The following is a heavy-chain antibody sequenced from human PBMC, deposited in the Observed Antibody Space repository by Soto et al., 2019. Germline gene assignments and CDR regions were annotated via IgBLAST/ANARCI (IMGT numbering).Heavy chain of an antibody. V-gene: IGHV1-2*02. CDR2: INAHSGGT. D-gene: IGHD6-6*01. CDR1: GFSFTGYY. Sequence: ASVKVSCKASGFSFTGYYIHWLRQAPGQGLEWMGWINAHSGGTEYAQKFQGRVTLTRDTSISTAYMELSRLRSDDTAVYYCARDYSSSPLEAFDIWGQGTMVTVSS. CDR3: ARDYSSSPLEAFDI. J-gene: IGHJ3*02.